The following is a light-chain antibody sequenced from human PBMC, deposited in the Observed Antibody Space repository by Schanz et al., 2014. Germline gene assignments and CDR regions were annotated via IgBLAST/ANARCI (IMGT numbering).Light chain of an antibody. Sequence: DILMTQSPLSLPVPPGEPASISCRSSQSLLHTNGYSYLDWYLQKPGRSPQVLISLASNRASGVPDRFSGSGSGTDFTLMISRVEAEDVGLYYCTQALRAPLTFGGGTKVESK. V-gene: IGKV2-28*01. CDR3: TQALRAPLT. J-gene: IGKJ4*01. CDR1: QSLLHTNGYSY. CDR2: LAS.